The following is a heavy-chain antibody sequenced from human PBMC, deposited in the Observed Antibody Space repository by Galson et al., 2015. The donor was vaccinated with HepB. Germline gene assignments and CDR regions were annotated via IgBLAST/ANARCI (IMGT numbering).Heavy chain of an antibody. CDR1: GYIFTDYY. Sequence: SVKVSCKASGYIFTDYYMHWVRQAPGQGLEWMGWINPNSGGTSYAQKFQGRVTMTRDTSINTACMELSRLRSDDTAVYYCARGAASYSSGYYLGWGQGTLVTVSS. CDR3: ARGAASYSSGYYLG. V-gene: IGHV1-2*02. J-gene: IGHJ4*02. CDR2: INPNSGGT. D-gene: IGHD3-22*01.